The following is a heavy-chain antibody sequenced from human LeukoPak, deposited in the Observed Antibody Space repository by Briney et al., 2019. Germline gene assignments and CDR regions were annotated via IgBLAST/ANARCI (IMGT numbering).Heavy chain of an antibody. J-gene: IGHJ4*02. V-gene: IGHV3-21*01. Sequence: KTGGSLRLSCAASGFTFSSYSMNWVRQAPGKGLEWVSSISSSSSYIYYADSVKGRFTISRDNAKNSLYLQMNSLRAEDTAVYYCAKEANRGYSYVSYYFDYWGQGTLVTVSS. CDR1: GFTFSSYS. CDR3: AKEANRGYSYVSYYFDY. CDR2: ISSSSSYI. D-gene: IGHD5-18*01.